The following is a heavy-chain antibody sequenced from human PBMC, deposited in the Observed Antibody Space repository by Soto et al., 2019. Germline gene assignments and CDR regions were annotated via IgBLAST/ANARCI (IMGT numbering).Heavy chain of an antibody. V-gene: IGHV3-30*18. CDR1: GFTINNYG. D-gene: IGHD6-13*01. J-gene: IGHJ3*01. CDR2: ISSDGSDK. CDR3: AKDQGIAASHGID. Sequence: QVQLVASGGGVVQPGTSLRLSCAASGFTINNYGIHWVRQAPGTGLEWVAAISSDGSDKYYADSVKGRLTISSDNSKNTVYLQMHSLGAEDTSVYYCAKDQGIAASHGIDWGQGTMVTVSS.